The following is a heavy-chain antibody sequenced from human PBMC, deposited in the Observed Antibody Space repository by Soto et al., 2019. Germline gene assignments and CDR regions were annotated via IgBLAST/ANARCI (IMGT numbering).Heavy chain of an antibody. CDR3: AYLPCSGGSCSWFSFSGMDV. J-gene: IGHJ6*02. Sequence: QITLKESGPTLVKPTQTLTLTCTFSGFSLSTSGVGVAWIRQPPGKALEWLALIYWDDDKRYRPSLESRLTITTDPSKTQVVLTMTNMDSVDTSTYYCAYLPCSGGSCSWFSFSGMDVWGQGTTVTVSS. CDR2: IYWDDDK. V-gene: IGHV2-5*02. D-gene: IGHD2-15*01. CDR1: GFSLSTSGVG.